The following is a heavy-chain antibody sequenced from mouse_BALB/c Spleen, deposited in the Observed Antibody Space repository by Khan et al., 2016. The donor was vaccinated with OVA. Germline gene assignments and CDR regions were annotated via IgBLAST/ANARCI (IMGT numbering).Heavy chain of an antibody. J-gene: IGHJ4*01. CDR3: ARSWAMDY. CDR2: ISSLAYSI. CDR1: GFTFSDYG. Sequence: EVELVESGGGLVQPGGSRKLSCAASGFTFSDYGMAWVRQAPGKGPEWLAFISSLAYSIYYAYTVTGRSTISRENAKNTLYLEMSSLRSEDTAMYYCARSWAMDYWGQGTSVTVSS. V-gene: IGHV5-15*02.